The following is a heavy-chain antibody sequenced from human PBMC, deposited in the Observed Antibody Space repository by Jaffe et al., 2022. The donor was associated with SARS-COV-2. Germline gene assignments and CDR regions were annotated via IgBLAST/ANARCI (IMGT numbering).Heavy chain of an antibody. D-gene: IGHD6-19*01. J-gene: IGHJ4*02. CDR1: GFTFDDYA. CDR3: AKDEDSSGWSGGGYFDY. CDR2: ISWNSGSI. V-gene: IGHV3-9*01. Sequence: EVQLVESGGGLVQPGRSLRLSCAASGFTFDDYAMHWVRQAPGKGLEWVSGISWNSGSIGYADSVKGRFTISRDNAKNSLYLQMNSLRAEDTALYYCAKDEDSSGWSGGGYFDYWGQGTLVTVSS.